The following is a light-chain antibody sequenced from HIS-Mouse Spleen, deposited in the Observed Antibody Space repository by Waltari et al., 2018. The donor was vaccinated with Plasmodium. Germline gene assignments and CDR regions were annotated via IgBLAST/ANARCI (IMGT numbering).Light chain of an antibody. J-gene: IGKJ4*01. Sequence: AIRMTQSPSSFSASTGDRVTITCRASQGISSYLALYQQKPGKAPKLLCYAASTLQSGVPSRFSGIGSVTYFTLTISCLQSEDFATYYCQQYYSYPLTFGGGTKVEIK. CDR3: QQYYSYPLT. V-gene: IGKV1-8*01. CDR2: AAS. CDR1: QGISSY.